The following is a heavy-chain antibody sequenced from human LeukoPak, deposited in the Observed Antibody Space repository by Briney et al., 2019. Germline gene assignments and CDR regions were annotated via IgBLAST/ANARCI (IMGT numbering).Heavy chain of an antibody. CDR2: ISYDGSNK. D-gene: IGHD3-3*01. Sequence: GRSLRLSCAASGFTFSSYAMRWVRQAPGKGLEWVAVISYDGSNKYYADSVKGRFTISRDNSKNTLYLQMNSLRAEDTAVYYCAKDGSYDSYYFDYWGQGTLVTVSS. V-gene: IGHV3-30*04. CDR3: AKDGSYDSYYFDY. J-gene: IGHJ4*02. CDR1: GFTFSSYA.